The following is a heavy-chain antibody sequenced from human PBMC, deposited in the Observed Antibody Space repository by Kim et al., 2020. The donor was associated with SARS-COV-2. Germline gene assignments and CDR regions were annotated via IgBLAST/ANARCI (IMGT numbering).Heavy chain of an antibody. V-gene: IGHV3-74*01. D-gene: IGHD6-19*01. CDR1: GFTLSSYW. J-gene: IGHJ4*02. Sequence: GGSLRLSCAASGFTLSSYWMHWVRQAPGKGLVWVSRINSDGSSTTYADSVKGRFTISRDNAKNTLYLPMNSLRAEDTAVYYCARGPLIAVTVSVSSPSPTPRNSWGQGTLVTVSS. CDR3: ARGPLIAVTVSVSSPSPTPRNS. CDR2: INSDGSST.